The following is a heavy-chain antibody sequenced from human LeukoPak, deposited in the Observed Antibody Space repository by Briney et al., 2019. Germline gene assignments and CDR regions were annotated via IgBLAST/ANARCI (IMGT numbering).Heavy chain of an antibody. V-gene: IGHV4-30-4*01. CDR1: GGSISSGDYY. Sequence: SETLCLTCTVSGGSISSGDYYWSWIRQPPGKDLEWIGYIYYSGSTYYNPSLKSRVTISVDTSKNQFSLKLSSVTAADTAVYYCARDPGATTYSYGCFHYWGQGTLVTVSS. D-gene: IGHD5-18*01. CDR3: ARDPGATTYSYGCFHY. CDR2: IYYSGST. J-gene: IGHJ4*02.